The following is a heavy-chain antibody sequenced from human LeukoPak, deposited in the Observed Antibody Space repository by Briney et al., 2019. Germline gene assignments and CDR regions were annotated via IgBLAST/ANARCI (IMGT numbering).Heavy chain of an antibody. J-gene: IGHJ4*02. V-gene: IGHV2-5*02. CDR2: IYWDDDK. CDR1: GFSFSTSGVG. D-gene: IGHD1-26*01. CDR3: ARMEWGIVGATSPDY. Sequence: ESGPTLVKPTQTLTLTCTFSGFSFSTSGVGVGWIRQPPGKALEWLALIYWDDDKRYSPSLKRRLTITKDTSKNQVVLTMTNMDPVDTATYYCARMEWGIVGATSPDYWGQGTLVTVSS.